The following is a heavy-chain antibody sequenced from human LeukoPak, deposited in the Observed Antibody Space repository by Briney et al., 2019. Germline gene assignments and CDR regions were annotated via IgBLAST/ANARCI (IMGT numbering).Heavy chain of an antibody. Sequence: GASVKVSCKASGYTFTSYAMHWVRRAPGQRLEWMGWINAGNDDIKYSQKFQGRVTIARDTSASTAYMELSSLRSEDTAVYYCARDRGGTGDFDYWGQGTLVTVSS. D-gene: IGHD1-1*01. V-gene: IGHV1-3*01. CDR2: INAGNDDI. J-gene: IGHJ4*02. CDR1: GYTFTSYA. CDR3: ARDRGGTGDFDY.